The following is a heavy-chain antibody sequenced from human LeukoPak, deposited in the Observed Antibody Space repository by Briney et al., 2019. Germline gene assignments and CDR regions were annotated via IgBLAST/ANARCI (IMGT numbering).Heavy chain of an antibody. D-gene: IGHD3-10*01. Sequence: PSETLSLTCTVSGGSISSSSYYWGWIRQPPGKGLEWIGSIYYSGSTNYNPSLKSRVTISVDTSKNQFSLKLSSVTAADTAVYYCARGLLWFGEPSAFDIWGQGTMVTVSS. J-gene: IGHJ3*02. CDR2: IYYSGST. CDR1: GGSISSSSYY. V-gene: IGHV4-39*07. CDR3: ARGLLWFGEPSAFDI.